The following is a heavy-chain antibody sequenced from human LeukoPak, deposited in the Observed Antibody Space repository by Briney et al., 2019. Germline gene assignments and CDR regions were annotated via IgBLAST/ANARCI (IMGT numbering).Heavy chain of an antibody. J-gene: IGHJ3*02. Sequence: SETLSLTCTVSGGSISSYYWSWIRQLPGKGLEWIGYIYYSGSTNYNPSLKSRVTISVDTSKNQFSLKLSSVTAADTAVYYCAGEGYCSSTSCYDAFDIWGQGTMVTVSS. D-gene: IGHD2-2*01. V-gene: IGHV4-59*12. CDR1: GGSISSYY. CDR2: IYYSGST. CDR3: AGEGYCSSTSCYDAFDI.